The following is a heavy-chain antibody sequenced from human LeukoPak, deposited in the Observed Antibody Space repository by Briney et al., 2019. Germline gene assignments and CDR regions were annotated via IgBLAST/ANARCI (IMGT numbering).Heavy chain of an antibody. CDR2: INHDGSAK. CDR3: ASDPINIAAHDAFNF. J-gene: IGHJ3*01. Sequence: PWGSLRLSCVASGVSFNTYWMSWVGQPPGKGLEWVGNINHDGSAKYNVASVKRRPTHSRDNAKNSLYLQMNSLRVEDTAVYYCASDPINIAAHDAFNFGGEGTAVTVSS. CDR1: GVSFNTYW. D-gene: IGHD3-3*02. V-gene: IGHV3-7*01.